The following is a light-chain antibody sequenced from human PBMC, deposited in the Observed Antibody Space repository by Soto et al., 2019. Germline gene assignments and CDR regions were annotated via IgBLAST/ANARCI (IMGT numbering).Light chain of an antibody. CDR1: QSISSW. CDR2: KSS. J-gene: IGKJ1*01. Sequence: DIQMTQSPSTLSASVGDRVTITCRASQSISSWLAWYQQKPGKAPKLLIYKSSSLDSGVPSRFSGSGSGTAFTLTISSLQPDDFATYYCQQYNTYSWTFGQGTKVEIQ. CDR3: QQYNTYSWT. V-gene: IGKV1-5*03.